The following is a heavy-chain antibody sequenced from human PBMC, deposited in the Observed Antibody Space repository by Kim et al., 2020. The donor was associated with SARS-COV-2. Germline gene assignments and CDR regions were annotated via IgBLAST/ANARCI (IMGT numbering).Heavy chain of an antibody. J-gene: IGHJ1*01. Sequence: GGSLRLSCAASGFNFNTYGMHWVRQAPGRGLEWVAAIWNDGSDKYYADSVKGRFTISRNNSKNTLYLQLNSLRAEDTAVYYCARDRWDSDNVRLLDCWG. CDR3: ARDRWDSDNVRLLDC. D-gene: IGHD1-26*01. V-gene: IGHV3-33*01. CDR2: IWNDGSDK. CDR1: GFNFNTYG.